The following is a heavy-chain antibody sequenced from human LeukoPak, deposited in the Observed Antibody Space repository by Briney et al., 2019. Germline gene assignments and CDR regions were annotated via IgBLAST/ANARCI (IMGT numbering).Heavy chain of an antibody. CDR2: IIPIFGTA. CDR1: GGTFSSYA. CDR3: ARVPGRRDGYKD. D-gene: IGHD5-12*01. J-gene: IGHJ1*01. V-gene: IGHV1-69*13. Sequence: SVKVSCKASGGTFSSYAISWVRQAPGQGLEWMGGIIPIFGTANYAQKFQGRVTITADESTSTAYMELSSLRSEDTAVYYCARVPGRRDGYKDWGQGTLVTVSS.